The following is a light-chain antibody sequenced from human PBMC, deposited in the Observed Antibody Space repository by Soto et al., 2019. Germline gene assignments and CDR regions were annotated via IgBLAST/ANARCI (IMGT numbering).Light chain of an antibody. CDR1: NSNIGNNY. J-gene: IGLJ1*01. CDR2: DNN. CDR3: GTWDSSLSAGV. Sequence: QSVLTQPPSVSAAPGQKVTISCSGSNSNIGNNYISWFQQLPGTAPKLLIYDNNKRPSGIPDRFSGSKSGTSATLGITGLQTGDEADYYCGTWDSSLSAGVFGTGTKLPVL. V-gene: IGLV1-51*01.